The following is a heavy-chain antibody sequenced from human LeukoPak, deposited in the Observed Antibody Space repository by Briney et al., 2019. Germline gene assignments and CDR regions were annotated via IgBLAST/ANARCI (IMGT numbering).Heavy chain of an antibody. CDR2: ISGSGGST. V-gene: IGHV3-23*01. CDR3: AKDGSRGGGTSWHFDY. Sequence: GGSLRLSCAASGFTFSSYAMSWIRQAPGKGLEWVSTISGSGGSTYYADSVKGRFTISRDNSKNMLYLQVNSLRAEDTAVYFCAKDGSRGGGTSWHFDYWGQGTLVTVSS. CDR1: GFTFSSYA. J-gene: IGHJ4*02. D-gene: IGHD1-26*01.